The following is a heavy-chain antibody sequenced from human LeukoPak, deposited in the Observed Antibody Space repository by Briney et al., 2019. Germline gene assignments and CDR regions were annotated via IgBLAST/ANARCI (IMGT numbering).Heavy chain of an antibody. D-gene: IGHD5-12*01. Sequence: PSETLSLTCTVSGGSVSSGSYYWSWTRQPPGKGLEWIGYIYYSGSTNYNPSLKSRVTISVDTSKNQFSLKLSSVTAADTAVYYCARGRVEIDYWGRGTLVTVSS. J-gene: IGHJ4*02. CDR1: GGSVSSGSYY. CDR3: ARGRVEIDY. CDR2: IYYSGST. V-gene: IGHV4-61*01.